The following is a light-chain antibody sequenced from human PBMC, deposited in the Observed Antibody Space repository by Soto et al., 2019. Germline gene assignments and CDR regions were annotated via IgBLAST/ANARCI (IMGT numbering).Light chain of an antibody. CDR2: EVS. CDR1: SSDVGGYNY. CDR3: SSYTSSSTYV. V-gene: IGLV2-14*01. J-gene: IGLJ1*01. Sequence: SVLTQPAPVSGSPGQSTTISCTGTSSDVGGYNYVSWYQQHPGKAPKLMIYEVSNRPSGVSNRFSGSKSGNTASLTISGLQAEDEADYYCSSYTSSSTYVFGTGTKV.